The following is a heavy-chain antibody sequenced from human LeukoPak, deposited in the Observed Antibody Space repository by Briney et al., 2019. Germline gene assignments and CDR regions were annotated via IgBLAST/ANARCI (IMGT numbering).Heavy chain of an antibody. V-gene: IGHV3-53*01. Sequence: GGSLRLSCAASGFTVSSNYMSWVRQAPGKGLEWVSVIYSGGSTYYADSVKGRFTISRDNSKNTLYLQMNSLRAEDTAVYYCARGLTYYDILTGYQGGYYMDVWGKGTTVTIS. J-gene: IGHJ6*03. D-gene: IGHD3-9*01. CDR3: ARGLTYYDILTGYQGGYYMDV. CDR2: IYSGGST. CDR1: GFTVSSNY.